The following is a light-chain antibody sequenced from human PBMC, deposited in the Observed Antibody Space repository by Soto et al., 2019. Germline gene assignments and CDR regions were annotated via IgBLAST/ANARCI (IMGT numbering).Light chain of an antibody. V-gene: IGKV1-27*01. CDR2: TAS. CDR3: QMYHSAPALT. J-gene: IGKJ4*01. CDR1: QGISNY. Sequence: DIPMTQSPSSLSAPVGDRVTITCRASQGISNYLAWYQQKPGKVPKLLIYTASTLQSGVPSRFSGSGSGTDFTLTISSLQPEDVATYYCQMYHSAPALTFGGGTKVEI.